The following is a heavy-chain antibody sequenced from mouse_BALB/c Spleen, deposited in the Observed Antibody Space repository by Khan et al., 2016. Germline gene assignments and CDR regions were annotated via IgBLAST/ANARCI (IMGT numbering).Heavy chain of an antibody. J-gene: IGHJ3*01. CDR1: GYTFTDYS. Sequence: QIQLVQSGPELKKPGETVKISCKASGYTFTDYSMHWVKQAPGKGLKWMGWINTETGEPTYADDFKGRFAFSLETSASTAYLQINNLKNEDTATYFCARARDAGGADWCQGALVAVSA. CDR3: ARARDAGGAD. CDR2: INTETGEP. D-gene: IGHD3-1*01. V-gene: IGHV9-2-1*01.